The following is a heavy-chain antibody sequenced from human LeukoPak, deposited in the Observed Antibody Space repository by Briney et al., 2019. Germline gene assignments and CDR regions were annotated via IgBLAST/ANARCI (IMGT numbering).Heavy chain of an antibody. CDR2: IDASGST. J-gene: IGHJ6*02. D-gene: IGHD6-13*01. CDR3: ARAPYSSSWYGYYYYGMDV. CDR1: GGSISGYY. Sequence: SETLSLTCTVSGGSISGYYWSWIRQPAGTGLEWIGRIDASGSTDYNPSLRSRVTMSVDTSKNHFSLRLSSVTAADTAVYYCARAPYSSSWYGYYYYGMDVWGQGTTVTVSS. V-gene: IGHV4-4*07.